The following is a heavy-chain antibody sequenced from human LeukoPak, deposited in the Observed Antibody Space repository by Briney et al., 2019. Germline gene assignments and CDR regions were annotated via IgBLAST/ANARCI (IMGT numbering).Heavy chain of an antibody. CDR3: ARRPPYYYMDV. CDR1: GGSFSGYY. J-gene: IGHJ6*03. Sequence: SETLSLTCAVYGGSFSGYYWSWIRQPPGKGLEWIGEINHSGSTNYNPSLKSRVTISVDTSKNQFSLKLSSVAAADTAVYYCARRPPYYYMDVWGKATTVTVSS. V-gene: IGHV4-34*01. CDR2: INHSGST.